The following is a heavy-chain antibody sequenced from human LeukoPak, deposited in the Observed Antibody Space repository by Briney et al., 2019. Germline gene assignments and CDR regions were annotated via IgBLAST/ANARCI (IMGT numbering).Heavy chain of an antibody. V-gene: IGHV5-51*01. Sequence: GESLKISCKGSGYSFTSYWIGWVRQMPGKGLEWMGIIYPGDSDTRYSPSFQGQVTISADKSITTAYLQWNSLKASDTAIYYCARHGRAGEWLNWHFDLWGRGTLVTVSS. CDR2: IYPGDSDT. D-gene: IGHD5-24*01. CDR3: ARHGRAGEWLNWHFDL. J-gene: IGHJ2*01. CDR1: GYSFTSYW.